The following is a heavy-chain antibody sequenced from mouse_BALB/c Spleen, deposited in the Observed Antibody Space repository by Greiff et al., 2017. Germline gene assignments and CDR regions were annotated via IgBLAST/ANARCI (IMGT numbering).Heavy chain of an antibody. CDR1: GYTFTDYY. D-gene: IGHD2-1*01. J-gene: IGHJ4*01. CDR2: IYPGSGNT. V-gene: IGHV1-84*02. CDR3: ARVGNYLYYYAMDY. Sequence: QVQLKESGPELVKPGASVKISCKASGYTFTDYYINWVKQKPGQGLEWIGWIYPGSGNTKYNEKFKGKATLTVDTSSSTAYMQLSSLTSEDTAVYFCARVGNYLYYYAMDYWGQGTSVTVSS.